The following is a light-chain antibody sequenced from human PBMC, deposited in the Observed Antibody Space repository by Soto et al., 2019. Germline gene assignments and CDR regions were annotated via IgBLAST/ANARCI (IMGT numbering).Light chain of an antibody. CDR3: QQYNNWPS. CDR2: DIS. V-gene: IGKV3-15*01. J-gene: IGKJ5*01. Sequence: EKVMTQSPATLSVSSGERATLSCRASQTVSRNLAWYQQRPGQAPRLLIYDISNRATGVPARFSGSGSETEFTLTIRSLQSEDFAVYFCQQYNNWPSFGQGTRLEIK. CDR1: QTVSRN.